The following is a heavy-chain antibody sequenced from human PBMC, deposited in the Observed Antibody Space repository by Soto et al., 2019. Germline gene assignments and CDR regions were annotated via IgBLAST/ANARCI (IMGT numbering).Heavy chain of an antibody. V-gene: IGHV4-59*08. CDR2: IYYSGST. CDR3: ARHGVLSIAAPVHYYYYYMDV. J-gene: IGHJ6*03. Sequence: SETLSLTCTVSGGSISSYYWSWIRQPPGKGLEWIGYIYYSGSTNYNPSLKSRVTISVDTSKNQFSLKLSSVTAADTAVYYCARHGVLSIAAPVHYYYYYMDVWGKGTTVTVSS. D-gene: IGHD6-6*01. CDR1: GGSISSYY.